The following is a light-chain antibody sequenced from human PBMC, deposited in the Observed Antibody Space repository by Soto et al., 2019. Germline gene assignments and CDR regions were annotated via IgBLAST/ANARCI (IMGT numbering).Light chain of an antibody. Sequence: MMMTQSPATLSVSPGDRVTLSCRTSHSVNSHVAWYQQKPGQAPRLLLYGASTRATGIPVRFSGSGFGTELTLTISRLQSEDFAVYYCQKYIRWPLTCGGGTKVDIK. CDR2: GAS. CDR1: HSVNSH. CDR3: QKYIRWPLT. V-gene: IGKV3-15*01. J-gene: IGKJ4*01.